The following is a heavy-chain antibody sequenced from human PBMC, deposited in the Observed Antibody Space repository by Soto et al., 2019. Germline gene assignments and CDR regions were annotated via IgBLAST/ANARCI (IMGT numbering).Heavy chain of an antibody. V-gene: IGHV4-34*01. CDR3: ARGRRVRGVWYNWFDP. CDR1: GGSFSGYY. CDR2: INHSGST. D-gene: IGHD3-10*01. J-gene: IGHJ5*02. Sequence: SGSMSLTCAVYGGSFSGYYWSWIRQPPGKGLEWIGEINHSGSTNYNPSLKSRVTISVDTSKNQFSLKLSSVTAADTAVYYCARGRRVRGVWYNWFDPWGQGTLVTVSS.